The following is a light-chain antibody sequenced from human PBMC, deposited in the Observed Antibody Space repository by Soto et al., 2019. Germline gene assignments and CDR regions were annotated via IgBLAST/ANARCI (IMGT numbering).Light chain of an antibody. CDR2: GAS. CDR3: HQRSKWPLT. J-gene: IGKJ4*01. Sequence: EVVMTQSPATLWLPPGERATLSCRASQSVYTYLAWFQQKTGHAPRLPIYGASNRATGVPARFTGSGSGTDFTLTISTLEPEDVAVYFCHQRSKWPLTFGGGTKV. CDR1: QSVYTY. V-gene: IGKV3-11*01.